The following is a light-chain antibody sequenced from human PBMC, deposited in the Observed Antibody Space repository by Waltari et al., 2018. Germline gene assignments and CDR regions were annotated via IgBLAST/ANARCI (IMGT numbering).Light chain of an antibody. CDR3: AAWDDSLRGPV. CDR1: SSNIGSNY. Sequence: QSVLTQPPSASGTPGQRVTISCSGSSSNIGSNYVYWYQHLPGTAPKLLLYKNDQRPSGVPDRFSGSKSATSASLAISGLRSEDEADYYCAAWDDSLRGPVFGGWTKLTVL. V-gene: IGLV1-47*01. J-gene: IGLJ3*02. CDR2: KND.